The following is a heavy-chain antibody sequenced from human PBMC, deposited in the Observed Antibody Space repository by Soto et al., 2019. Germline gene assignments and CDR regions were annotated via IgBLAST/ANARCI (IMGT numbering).Heavy chain of an antibody. V-gene: IGHV1-2*04. D-gene: IGHD3-22*01. CDR2: INPNSGGT. CDR1: GYTFTGYY. Sequence: QVQLVQSGAEVKKPGASVKVSCKASGYTFTGYYMHWVRQAPGQGLEWMGWINPNSGGTNYAQKFHGWVPMTRDTSISTAYRELSRLRSDDTAVYYCARAGDGSYDSSGYYPGHDAFDIWGQGTMVTVSS. CDR3: ARAGDGSYDSSGYYPGHDAFDI. J-gene: IGHJ3*02.